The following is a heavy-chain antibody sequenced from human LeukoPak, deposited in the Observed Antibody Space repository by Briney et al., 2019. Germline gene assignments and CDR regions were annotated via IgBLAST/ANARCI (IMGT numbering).Heavy chain of an antibody. CDR3: ARGGQQLVPPDY. D-gene: IGHD6-13*01. CDR1: GVTFSSYS. Sequence: PGGSLRLSCAASGVTFSSYSMNWVRQAPGKGLEWVSSISSRSTYIYYADSVKGRFTISRDNAKNSLYLQMNSLRAEDTAVYYCARGGQQLVPPDYWGQGTLVTVSS. V-gene: IGHV3-21*01. CDR2: ISSRSTYI. J-gene: IGHJ4*02.